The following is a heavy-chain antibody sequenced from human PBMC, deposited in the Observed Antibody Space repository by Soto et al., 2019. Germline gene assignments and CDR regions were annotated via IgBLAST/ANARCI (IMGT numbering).Heavy chain of an antibody. D-gene: IGHD2-2*01. CDR3: GRGYARLDY. CDR2: IKEDGNEK. V-gene: IGHV3-7*03. Sequence: EVQLVESGGGLVQPGGSLRLSCAASGFTFSSYWMSWARHAPGKGLDWVANIKEDGNEKYYVESVKGRFTISRDNVEKSLFLQMNSLRAEDTAVYSCGRGYARLDYWGQGTLVTVSS. J-gene: IGHJ4*02. CDR1: GFTFSSYW.